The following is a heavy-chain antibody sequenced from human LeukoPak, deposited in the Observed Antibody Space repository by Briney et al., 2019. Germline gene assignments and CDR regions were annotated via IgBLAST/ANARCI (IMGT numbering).Heavy chain of an antibody. V-gene: IGHV1-46*01. CDR2: INPSGGST. D-gene: IGHD6-19*01. CDR3: ARGIAVAGFYDAFDI. CDR1: GYTFISYY. Sequence: GASVKVSCRASGYTFISYYMYWVRQAPGQGLEWMGIINPSGGSTSYAQKFQGRVTMTRDTSTSTVYMELSSLRSEDTAVYYCARGIAVAGFYDAFDIWGQGTMVTVSS. J-gene: IGHJ3*02.